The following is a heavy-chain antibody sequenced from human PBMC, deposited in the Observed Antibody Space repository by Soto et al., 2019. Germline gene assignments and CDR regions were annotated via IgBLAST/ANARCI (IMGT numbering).Heavy chain of an antibody. CDR1: GGSITGYY. CDR3: ARSVPLYGTDGYRELLQL. V-gene: IGHV4-59*01. D-gene: IGHD2-8*01. J-gene: IGHJ1*01. CDR2: IYYGGDT. Sequence: ETLSLTCTISGGSITGYYWSWIRQSPGKGLEWIRYIYYGGDTHYNPSLKSRVTISKDTSNNHFSLILKSVTAADTGLYYCARSVPLYGTDGYRELLQLWGQRTLVLVSS.